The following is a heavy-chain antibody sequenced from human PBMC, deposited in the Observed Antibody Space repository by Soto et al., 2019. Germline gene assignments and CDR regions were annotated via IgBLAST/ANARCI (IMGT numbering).Heavy chain of an antibody. CDR2: ISYDGSNK. J-gene: IGHJ4*02. CDR1: GFTFSSYA. CDR3: ARVAIEMATIHVFDY. D-gene: IGHD5-12*01. Sequence: QVQLVESGGGVVQPGRSLRLSCADSGFTFSSYAMHWVRQAPGKGLEWVAVISYDGSNKYYADSVKGRFTISRHNSKNTLYLQMSSLRAEDTAVYYCARVAIEMATIHVFDYWGQGTLVTVSS. V-gene: IGHV3-30-3*01.